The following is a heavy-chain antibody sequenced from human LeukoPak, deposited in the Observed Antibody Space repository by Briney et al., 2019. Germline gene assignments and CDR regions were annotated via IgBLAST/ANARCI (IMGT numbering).Heavy chain of an antibody. CDR2: ISSSSSTI. CDR3: ARDRHNGDHYYYYYGMDV. D-gene: IGHD1-20*01. J-gene: IGHJ6*02. Sequence: GGSLRLSCAASGFTFSSYSMTWVRQAPGKGLEWVSYISSSSSTIYYADSVKGRFTISRDNAKNSLYLQMNSLRAEDTAVYYCARDRHNGDHYYYYYGMDVWGQGTTVTVSS. V-gene: IGHV3-48*01. CDR1: GFTFSSYS.